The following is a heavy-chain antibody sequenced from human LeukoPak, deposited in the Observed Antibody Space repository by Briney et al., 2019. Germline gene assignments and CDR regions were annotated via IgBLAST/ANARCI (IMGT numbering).Heavy chain of an antibody. CDR2: IYYSGST. D-gene: IGHD2-15*01. CDR1: GGSISSYY. V-gene: IGHV4-59*01. CDR3: ARCLAYCSGGSCYEFDY. J-gene: IGHJ4*02. Sequence: SETLSLTCTVSGGSISSYYWSWIRQPPGKGLEWIGYIYYSGSTNYNPSLKSRVTISVDTSKNQFSLKLSSVTAADTAAYHCARCLAYCSGGSCYEFDYWGQGTLVTVSS.